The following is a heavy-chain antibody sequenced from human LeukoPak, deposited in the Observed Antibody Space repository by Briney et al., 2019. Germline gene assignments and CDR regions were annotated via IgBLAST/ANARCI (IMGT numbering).Heavy chain of an antibody. V-gene: IGHV1-18*01. D-gene: IGHD3-3*01. Sequence: ASVKVSCKASGYTFTSYGISWVRQAPGQGLEWMGWISASNGNTNYAQKLQGRVTMTTDTSTSTAYMELRSLRSDDTAVYYCARDRGLRFLSWFDPWGQGTLVIVSS. J-gene: IGHJ5*02. CDR3: ARDRGLRFLSWFDP. CDR1: GYTFTSYG. CDR2: ISASNGNT.